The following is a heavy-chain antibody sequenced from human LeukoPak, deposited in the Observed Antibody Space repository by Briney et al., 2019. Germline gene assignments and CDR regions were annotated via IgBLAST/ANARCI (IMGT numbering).Heavy chain of an antibody. CDR1: GYTFSNYG. Sequence: ASVKVSCKTSGYTFSNYGIAWVRQAPGQGFEWMGWISAYKGDTIYAQKFQGRVTMTTDTSTTTAYMELRSLRSEDTAVYYCAKDFLPVGTPSNYLDYWGQGTLVTVSS. V-gene: IGHV1-18*01. J-gene: IGHJ4*02. D-gene: IGHD4-23*01. CDR3: AKDFLPVGTPSNYLDY. CDR2: ISAYKGDT.